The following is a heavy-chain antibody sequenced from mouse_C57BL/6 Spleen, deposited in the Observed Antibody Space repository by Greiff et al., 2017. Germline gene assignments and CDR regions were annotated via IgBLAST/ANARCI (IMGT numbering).Heavy chain of an antibody. Sequence: VQGVESGAELVRPGTSVKVSCKASGYAFTNYLIEWVKQRPGQGLEWIGVINPGSGGTNYNEKFKGKATLTADKSSSTAYMQLSSLTSEDSAVYFCARPTVVATPAMDYWGQGTSVTVSS. J-gene: IGHJ4*01. CDR2: INPGSGGT. V-gene: IGHV1-54*01. CDR1: GYAFTNYL. D-gene: IGHD1-1*01. CDR3: ARPTVVATPAMDY.